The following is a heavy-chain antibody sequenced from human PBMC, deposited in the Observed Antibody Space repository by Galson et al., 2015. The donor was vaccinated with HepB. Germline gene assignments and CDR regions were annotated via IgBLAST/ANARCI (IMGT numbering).Heavy chain of an antibody. CDR3: ARDVGGTGGYYYPGYYYYGMDV. J-gene: IGHJ6*02. CDR1: GGSISSYY. D-gene: IGHD3-22*01. CDR2: IYYSGST. Sequence: ETLSLTCTVSGGSISSYYWSWIRQPPGKGLEWIGYIYYSGSTNYNPSLKSRVTISVDTSKNQFSLKLSSVTAADTAVYYCARDVGGTGGYYYPGYYYYGMDVWGQGTTVTVSS. V-gene: IGHV4-59*01.